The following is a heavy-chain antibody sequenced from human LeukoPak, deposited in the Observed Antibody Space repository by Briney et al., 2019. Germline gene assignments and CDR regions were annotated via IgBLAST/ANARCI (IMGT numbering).Heavy chain of an antibody. Sequence: GASVKVSCKTSGYSFTDYYMHWVRQAPGQGLEWMGWINPNSGGTSSAQKFQGRVTMTRDTSITTVYMEVSWLTSDDTAIYFCAGADRFDWGPYLIGPWGQGTLVTVSS. CDR3: AGADRFDWGPYLIGP. D-gene: IGHD3-9*01. CDR1: GYSFTDYY. J-gene: IGHJ5*02. CDR2: INPNSGGT. V-gene: IGHV1-2*02.